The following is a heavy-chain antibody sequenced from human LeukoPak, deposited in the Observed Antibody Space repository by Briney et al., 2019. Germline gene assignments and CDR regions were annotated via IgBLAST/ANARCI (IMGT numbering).Heavy chain of an antibody. CDR3: AREDGYCSGGNCYSYFDS. CDR2: INTDGSYS. D-gene: IGHD2-15*01. CDR1: GFTFSYFW. J-gene: IGHJ4*02. V-gene: IGHV3-74*01. Sequence: GGSLRLSCAASGFTFSYFWMHWFRQTPGKGLVWVSCINTDGSYSSYADSVKGRFTITRDNTRNSLFLQMYSLRAEDTAVYFCAREDGYCSGGNCYSYFDSWGQGTLVTVSS.